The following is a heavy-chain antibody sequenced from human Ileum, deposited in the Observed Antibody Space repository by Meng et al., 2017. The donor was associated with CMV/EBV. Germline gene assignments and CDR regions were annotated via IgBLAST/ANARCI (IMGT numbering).Heavy chain of an antibody. V-gene: IGHV4-30-4*01. J-gene: IGHJ4*02. D-gene: IGHD2-15*01. CDR2: CKHSGST. Sequence: QLQEPGTGPGMPCLSLNRTFTAPGASVSTGDFCGSLNRPPPGKGLEWIVECKHSGSTNYNPSLKRRDTISVDTSKNQFFLKLSSVTAADTAVYYWARGVAGGPFDYWGQGTLVTVSS. CDR1: GASVSTGDFC. CDR3: ARGVAGGPFDY.